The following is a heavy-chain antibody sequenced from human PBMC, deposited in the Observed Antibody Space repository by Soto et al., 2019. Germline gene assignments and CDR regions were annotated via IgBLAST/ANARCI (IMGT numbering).Heavy chain of an antibody. Sequence: SVXVSCKASGDTFSSFAISWVRQAPGQGLEWMGGIIPIFGTPDYAQHFPGRVTISADESTKTAYLELSSLRPEDTAVYYCARTPAINGTSERKYAMDVWGQGTTVTVSS. CDR1: GDTFSSFA. CDR2: IIPIFGTP. J-gene: IGHJ6*02. CDR3: ARTPAINGTSERKYAMDV. D-gene: IGHD2-2*01. V-gene: IGHV1-69*13.